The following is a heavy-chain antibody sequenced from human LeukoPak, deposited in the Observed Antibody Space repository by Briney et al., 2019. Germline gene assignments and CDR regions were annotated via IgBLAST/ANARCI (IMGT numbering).Heavy chain of an antibody. V-gene: IGHV3-23*01. J-gene: IGHJ4*02. CDR2: ITANGDST. CDR1: GFIFRSYA. Sequence: GGSLRLSCVSSGFIFRSYAVTWVRQAPGKGLDWVSSITANGDSTYYADSVKGRFTISRDNSKNTLYLQMSSLRAEDTAVYYCATFGVIVRNNYLDYWGQGALVTVSS. CDR3: ATFGVIVRNNYLDY. D-gene: IGHD3-3*01.